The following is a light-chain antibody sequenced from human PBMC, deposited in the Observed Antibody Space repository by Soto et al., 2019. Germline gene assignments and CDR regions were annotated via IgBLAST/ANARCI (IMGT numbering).Light chain of an antibody. J-gene: IGLJ1*01. V-gene: IGLV2-11*01. CDR1: SSDVGGYNY. CDR2: DVS. Sequence: QSVLTQPRSVSGSPGQSVTISCTGTSSDVGGYNYVSWYQQHPGKAPKLMIYDVSKRPSGVPDRFSGSKSGNTASLTISGLQAEDEADYYCCSYAVSYVFGTGTKLTVL. CDR3: CSYAVSYV.